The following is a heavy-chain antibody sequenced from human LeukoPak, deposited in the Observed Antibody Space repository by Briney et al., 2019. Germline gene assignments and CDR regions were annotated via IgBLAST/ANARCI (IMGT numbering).Heavy chain of an antibody. CDR1: GFTFSSYA. J-gene: IGHJ3*02. Sequence: GGSLRLSCAASGFTFSSYAMSWVRQAPGKGLEWVSAISGSGGSTYYADSVKGRFTISRDNAKNSLYLQMNSLRAEDMALYYCAKADDAFDIWGQGTMVTVSS. CDR3: AKADDAFDI. CDR2: ISGSGGST. V-gene: IGHV3-23*01.